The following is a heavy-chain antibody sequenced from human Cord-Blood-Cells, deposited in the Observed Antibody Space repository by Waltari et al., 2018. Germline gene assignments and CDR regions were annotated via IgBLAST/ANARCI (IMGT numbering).Heavy chain of an antibody. CDR2: IYPGDSDT. V-gene: IGHV5-51*01. J-gene: IGHJ2*01. CDR1: GDRFSRSW. CDR3: ARRGGVWYFDL. Sequence: EVQLVLAGAEGKTPGESLKVACKGSGDRFSRSWSGWVRQMPGKGLEWMGIIYPGDSDTRYSPSFQGQVTISADKSISTAYLQWSSLKASDTAMYYCARRGGVWYFDLWGRGTLVTVSS. D-gene: IGHD2-8*01.